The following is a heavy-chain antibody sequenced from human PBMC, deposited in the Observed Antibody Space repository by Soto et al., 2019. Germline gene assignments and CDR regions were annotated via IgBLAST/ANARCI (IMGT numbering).Heavy chain of an antibody. CDR2: VSHDGRNT. CDR1: GFTFSDYA. CDR3: ARGGRQWLVTSDFNY. V-gene: IGHV3-30*03. J-gene: IGHJ4*02. Sequence: VQLVESGGGVVQPGRSLRLSCAASGFTFSDYAMHWVRQAPGKGLQWVAVVSHDGRNTHYADSVKGRFTISRDSSKNTVSLEMTSLRAEDTAVYYCARGGRQWLVTSDFNYWGQGALVTVSS. D-gene: IGHD6-19*01.